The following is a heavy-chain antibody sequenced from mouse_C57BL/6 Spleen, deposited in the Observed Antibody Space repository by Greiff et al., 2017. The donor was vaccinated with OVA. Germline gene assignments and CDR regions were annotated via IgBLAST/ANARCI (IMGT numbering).Heavy chain of an antibody. CDR2: ISDGGSYT. D-gene: IGHD1-1*01. V-gene: IGHV5-4*01. CDR1: GFTFSSYA. CDR3: ARDDYYGTFAY. Sequence: EVKLVESGGGLVKPGGSLKLSCAASGFTFSSYAMSWVRQTPEKGLEWVATISDGGSYTYYPDNVKGRFTISRDNAKNNLYLQMSHLKSEDTAMYYCARDDYYGTFAYWGQGTLVTVSA. J-gene: IGHJ3*01.